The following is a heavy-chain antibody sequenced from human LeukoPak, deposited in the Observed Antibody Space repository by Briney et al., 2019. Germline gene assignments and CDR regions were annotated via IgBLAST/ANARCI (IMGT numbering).Heavy chain of an antibody. CDR1: GYSFTSYW. D-gene: IGHD5-24*01. J-gene: IGHJ3*02. CDR3: ARPFRDGYNYDAFDI. Sequence: GESLKISCKGSGYSFTSYWIGWVRQMPGKGLDWMGIIYPGDSDTRYSPSFQGQVTISADKSISTAYLQWSSLKASDTVMYYCARPFRDGYNYDAFDIWGQGTMVTVSS. V-gene: IGHV5-51*01. CDR2: IYPGDSDT.